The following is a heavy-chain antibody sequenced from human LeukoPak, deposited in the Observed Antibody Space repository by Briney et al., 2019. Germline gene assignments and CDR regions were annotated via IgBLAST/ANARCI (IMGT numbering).Heavy chain of an antibody. Sequence: PGGSLRLSCAASGFTFSSYSMNWVRQAPGKGLEWVSYISSSSSTIYYADSVKGRFTISRDNAKNSLYLQMNSLRAEDTAVYYCARVSVDEYQLLPNDYWGQGTLVTVSS. CDR3: ARVSVDEYQLLPNDY. CDR1: GFTFSSYS. D-gene: IGHD2-2*01. J-gene: IGHJ4*02. CDR2: ISSSSSTI. V-gene: IGHV3-48*01.